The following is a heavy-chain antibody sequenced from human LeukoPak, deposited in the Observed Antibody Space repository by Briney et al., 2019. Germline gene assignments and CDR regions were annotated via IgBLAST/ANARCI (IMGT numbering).Heavy chain of an antibody. V-gene: IGHV4-34*01. CDR3: ARHLYSSGSYYFDY. CDR1: GGSFSGYY. D-gene: IGHD6-19*01. CDR2: INHSGST. J-gene: IGHJ4*02. Sequence: PSETLSLTCAVYGGSFSGYYWSWVRQPPGKGLEWIGEINHSGSTNYNPSLKSRVTISVDTSKNQFSLKLSSVTAADTAVYYCARHLYSSGSYYFDYWGQGTLVTVSS.